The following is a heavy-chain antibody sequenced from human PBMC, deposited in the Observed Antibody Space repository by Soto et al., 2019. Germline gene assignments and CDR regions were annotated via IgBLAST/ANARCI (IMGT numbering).Heavy chain of an antibody. V-gene: IGHV3-23*01. D-gene: IGHD1-1*01. Sequence: EVQLLESGGVLVQPGESLRLSCAATGFTFRDFAMTWVRQAPGKGLEWVSTITGSGVGMHYADSVKGRFTISRDNSKNTSYMQMSSMRAEGTAVYHCAKTKPSNTHTTGWDDWFAPWGQGTLVTVSS. CDR1: GFTFRDFA. CDR2: ITGSGVGM. CDR3: AKTKPSNTHTTGWDDWFAP. J-gene: IGHJ5*02.